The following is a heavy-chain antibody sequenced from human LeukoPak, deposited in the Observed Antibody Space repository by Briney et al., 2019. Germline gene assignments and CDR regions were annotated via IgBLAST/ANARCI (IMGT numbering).Heavy chain of an antibody. D-gene: IGHD5-12*01. Sequence: SETLSLTCAVYGGSFSGYYWSWIRQPPGKGLEWIGEINHSGSTNYNPSLKSRVTISLDTSRNQFSLKLRSVTTADTAVYYCARRRVYSGSGEFDFWGQGTLVTVSS. V-gene: IGHV4-34*01. CDR2: INHSGST. CDR1: GGSFSGYY. J-gene: IGHJ4*02. CDR3: ARRRVYSGSGEFDF.